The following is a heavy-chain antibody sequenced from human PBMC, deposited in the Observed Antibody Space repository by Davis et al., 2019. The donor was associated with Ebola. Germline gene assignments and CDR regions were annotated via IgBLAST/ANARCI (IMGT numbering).Heavy chain of an antibody. CDR2: IYSGGST. Sequence: GESLKISCAASGFTFSSYGMHWVRQAPGKGLEWVSVIYSGGSTYYADSVKGRFTISRDNSKNTLYLQMNSLRAEDTAVYYCLNWFDPWGQGTLVTVSS. CDR3: LNWFDP. CDR1: GFTFSSYG. J-gene: IGHJ5*02. V-gene: IGHV3-NL1*01.